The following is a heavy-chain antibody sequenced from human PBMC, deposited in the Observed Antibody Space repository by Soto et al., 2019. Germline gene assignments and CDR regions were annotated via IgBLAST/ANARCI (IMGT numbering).Heavy chain of an antibody. Sequence: ASVKVSCKASGYTFTSYVISWVRQAPGQGLEWMGWISAYNGNTNYAQKLQGRVTMTTDTSTSTAYMELRSLRSDDTAVYYCARNRYFDWLDAFDIWGQGTMVNVSS. J-gene: IGHJ3*02. CDR3: ARNRYFDWLDAFDI. V-gene: IGHV1-18*01. D-gene: IGHD3-9*01. CDR2: ISAYNGNT. CDR1: GYTFTSYV.